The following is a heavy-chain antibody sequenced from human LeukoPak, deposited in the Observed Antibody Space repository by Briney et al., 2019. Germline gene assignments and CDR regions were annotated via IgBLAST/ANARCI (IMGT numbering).Heavy chain of an antibody. V-gene: IGHV4-30-4*08. CDR2: IYYSGST. CDR3: ARGEVGYCSSTSCYREDY. CDR1: GGSISSGDYY. D-gene: IGHD2-2*02. J-gene: IGHJ4*02. Sequence: PSQTLSLTCTVSGGSISSGDYYWRWIRQPPGKGLEWIGYIYYSGSTYYNPSLKSRVTISVDTSKNQFSLKLSSVTAADTAVYYCARGEVGYCSSTSCYREDYWGQGTLVTVSS.